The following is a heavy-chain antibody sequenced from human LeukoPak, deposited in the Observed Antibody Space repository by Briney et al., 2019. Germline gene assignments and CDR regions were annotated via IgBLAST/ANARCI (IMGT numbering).Heavy chain of an antibody. CDR1: GGSFSGYY. D-gene: IGHD3-10*01. V-gene: IGHV4-34*01. Sequence: SKTLSLTCAVYGGSFSGYYWSWIRQPPGKGLEWIGEINHSGSTNYNPSLKSRVTIAVDTSKNQFSLKLSSVTAADTAVYYCASSRGADFDYWGQGTLVTVSS. CDR2: INHSGST. CDR3: ASSRGADFDY. J-gene: IGHJ4*02.